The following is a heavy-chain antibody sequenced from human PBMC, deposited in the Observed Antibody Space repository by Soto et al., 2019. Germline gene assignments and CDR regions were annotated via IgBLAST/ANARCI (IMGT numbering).Heavy chain of an antibody. J-gene: IGHJ4*01. CDR3: ARHNPASTVFGIVISLRY. D-gene: IGHD3-3*01. CDR1: GYTFTSYA. V-gene: IGHV1-3*01. Sequence: GASVKVSCKASGYTFTSYAMHWVRQAPGQRLEWMGWINAGNSDTTYSQKFQGRVTITSDTSASTAYMELTSLTSEDTAVYYCARHNPASTVFGIVISLRYWGHGTLVTVSS. CDR2: INAGNSDT.